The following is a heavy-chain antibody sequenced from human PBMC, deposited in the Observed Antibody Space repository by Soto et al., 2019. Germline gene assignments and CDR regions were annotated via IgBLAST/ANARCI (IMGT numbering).Heavy chain of an antibody. Sequence: SETLSLTCAVYGGSFSGYYWSWIRQPPGKGLEWIGEINHSGSTNDNPSLKSRVTISVDTSKNQFSLKLSSVTAADTAVYYCARQDRVVVEGRWFDPWGQGTLVTVSS. CDR1: GGSFSGYY. CDR2: INHSGST. CDR3: ARQDRVVVEGRWFDP. D-gene: IGHD2-15*01. V-gene: IGHV4-34*01. J-gene: IGHJ5*02.